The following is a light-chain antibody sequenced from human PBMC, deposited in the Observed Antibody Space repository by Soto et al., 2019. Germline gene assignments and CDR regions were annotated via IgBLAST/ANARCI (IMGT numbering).Light chain of an antibody. Sequence: EIVLTQSPATLSLSPGERATLSCRASQSVYNYLAWSQQKPGQAPRLLIYDVSNRAPGIPARFSGSGYGTDFTLTISSLEPEDFAVYYCQHRSAWPRTFGHGTKVEV. CDR2: DVS. V-gene: IGKV3-11*01. J-gene: IGKJ1*01. CDR1: QSVYNY. CDR3: QHRSAWPRT.